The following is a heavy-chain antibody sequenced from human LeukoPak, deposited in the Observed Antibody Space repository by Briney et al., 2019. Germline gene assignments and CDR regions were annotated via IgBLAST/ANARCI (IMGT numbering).Heavy chain of an antibody. D-gene: IGHD1-26*01. J-gene: IGHJ4*02. CDR2: IYYSGST. CDR3: ASPREMGEAGAFDY. Sequence: SETLSLTCTVSGGSISSSSYYWGWIRQPPGKGLEWIGSIYYSGSTYYNPSLKSRVTISVDTSKNQFSLKLSSVTAADTAVYYCASPREMGEAGAFDYWGQGTLVTVSS. CDR1: GGSISSSSYY. V-gene: IGHV4-39*07.